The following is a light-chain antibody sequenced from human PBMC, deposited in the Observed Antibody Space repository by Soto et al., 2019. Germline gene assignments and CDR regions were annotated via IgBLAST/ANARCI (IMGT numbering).Light chain of an antibody. CDR2: AAS. V-gene: IGKV1-39*01. J-gene: IGKJ4*01. CDR3: QQTYTTRALT. CDR1: QDINRH. Sequence: DIQMTQSPSALSASVGDRVTITCRASQDINRHLNWYQKKPGKAPKLLIYAASSLQSWVPSRFSGSESGTDFTLPITSLQPADSAAYYCQQTYTTRALTFGGGTKVEI.